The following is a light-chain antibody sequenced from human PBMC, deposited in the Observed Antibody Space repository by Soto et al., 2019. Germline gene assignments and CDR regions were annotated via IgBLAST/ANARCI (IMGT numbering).Light chain of an antibody. V-gene: IGKV1-13*02. CDR3: QQCYMGWT. J-gene: IGKJ1*01. Sequence: AIQLTQSPSSLSASVGDRVTITCRASQGISSALAWYQQKPGKAPKLLIYDASSLESGVPSRFSGSGSGTEFTLSISSLQPEDFGTYYCQQCYMGWTFGQGTKVDIK. CDR2: DAS. CDR1: QGISSA.